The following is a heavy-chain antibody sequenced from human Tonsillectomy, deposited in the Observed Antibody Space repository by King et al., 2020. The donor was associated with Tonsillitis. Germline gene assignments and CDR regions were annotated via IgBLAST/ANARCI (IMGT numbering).Heavy chain of an antibody. Sequence: QLVQSGAEVKKPGASVKVSCKASGYTFTGYYMHWVGQAPGQGLEWTGWINPNSGGTNYAQKFQGRVTMTRDTSISTAYMELSRLRSDDTAVYYCAREPYSSSWDDAFDIWGQGTMVTVSS. CDR1: GYTFTGYY. D-gene: IGHD6-13*01. J-gene: IGHJ3*02. CDR3: AREPYSSSWDDAFDI. CDR2: INPNSGGT. V-gene: IGHV1-2*02.